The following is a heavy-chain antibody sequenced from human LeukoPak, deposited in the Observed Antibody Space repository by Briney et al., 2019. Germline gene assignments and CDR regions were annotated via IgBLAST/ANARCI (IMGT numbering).Heavy chain of an antibody. CDR3: ARSEPAAQFDY. Sequence: SETLPLTCTVSGGSISSGGYYWSWIRQPPGKGLEWIGYIYHSGSTYYNPSLKSRVTISVDRSKNQFSLKLSSVTAADTAVYYCARSEPAAQFDYWGQGTLVTVSS. CDR1: GGSISSGGYY. D-gene: IGHD2-2*01. CDR2: IYHSGST. V-gene: IGHV4-30-2*01. J-gene: IGHJ4*02.